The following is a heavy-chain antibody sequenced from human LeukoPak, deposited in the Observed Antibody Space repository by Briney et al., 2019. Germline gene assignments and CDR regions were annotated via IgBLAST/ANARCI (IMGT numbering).Heavy chain of an antibody. CDR3: ARGPPPRIGTAGTFDY. CDR2: FYASGST. Sequence: SETLSLTCTVSGDSPSSYYGSWIRQPAGKGLEWIGRFYASGSTIYNASLKSRVTMSVDTSKNQFSLKLTSVTAADTAVYYCARGPPPRIGTAGTFDYWGQGILVTVSS. V-gene: IGHV4-4*07. CDR1: GDSPSSYY. J-gene: IGHJ4*02. D-gene: IGHD6-13*01.